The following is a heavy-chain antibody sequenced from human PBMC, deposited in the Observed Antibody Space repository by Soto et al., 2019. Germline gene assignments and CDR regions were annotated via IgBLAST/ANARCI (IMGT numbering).Heavy chain of an antibody. CDR1: GGTFSSYT. CDR3: ARVAGVTNGVRDYGMDV. J-gene: IGHJ6*02. CDR2: MNPNSGNT. D-gene: IGHD2-8*01. Sequence: ASVKVSCKASGGTFSSYTISWVRQATGQGLEWMGWMNPNSGNTGYAQKFQGRVTMTRNTSISTAYMELSSLRSEDTAVYYCARVAGVTNGVRDYGMDVWGQGTTVTVSS. V-gene: IGHV1-8*02.